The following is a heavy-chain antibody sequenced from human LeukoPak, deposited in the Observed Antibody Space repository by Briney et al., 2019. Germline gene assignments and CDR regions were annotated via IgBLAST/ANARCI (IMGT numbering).Heavy chain of an antibody. CDR2: INRDGSST. CDR3: ARGPSGYHNT. J-gene: IGHJ4*02. V-gene: IGHV3-74*01. CDR1: GIIFSNYW. D-gene: IGHD5-12*01. Sequence: PGGSLRLSCAASGIIFSNYWMPWVRQAPGKGLVWVSRINRDGSSTSYADSVKGRFTISRDNAKNTLYLQMNSLRAEDTAVYYCARGPSGYHNTGGQGTLVTVSS.